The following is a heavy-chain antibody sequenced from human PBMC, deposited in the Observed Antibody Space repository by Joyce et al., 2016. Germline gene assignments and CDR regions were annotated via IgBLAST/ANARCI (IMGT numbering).Heavy chain of an antibody. V-gene: IGHV4-31*11. CDR1: GGSISDGGYY. J-gene: IGHJ4*02. CDR2: INYSGNT. D-gene: IGHD1-26*01. Sequence: QVQLQESGPGLVQPSQTLSLTCGVSGGSISDGGYYWSWIRQRPGQGLEWIVYINYSGNTYYNPSLKSRLTISIDMSKNQFSLRLTSVTAADTAVYYCARVPLSSAFDYWGQGILVTVSS. CDR3: ARVPLSSAFDY.